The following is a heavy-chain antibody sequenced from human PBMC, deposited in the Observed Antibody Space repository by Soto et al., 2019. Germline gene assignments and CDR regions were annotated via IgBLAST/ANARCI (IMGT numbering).Heavy chain of an antibody. CDR2: ISSSSSYI. CDR1: GFTFSSYS. V-gene: IGHV3-21*01. J-gene: IGHJ6*02. Sequence: GGSLRLSCAASGFTFSSYSMNWVRQAPGKGLEWVSSISSSSSYIYYADSVKGRFTISRDNAKNSLYLKMNSLRAEDTPVYYCAREHFVVVPAAMFRGSERYYYGMDVWGQGTTVTVSS. CDR3: AREHFVVVPAAMFRGSERYYYGMDV. D-gene: IGHD2-2*01.